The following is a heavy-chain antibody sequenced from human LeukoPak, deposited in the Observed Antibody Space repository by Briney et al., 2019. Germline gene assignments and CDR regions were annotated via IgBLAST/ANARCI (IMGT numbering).Heavy chain of an antibody. Sequence: GGSLRLSCAASGFTFSSYAMSWVRQAPGKGLEWVSLISDSGGSTYYADSVKGRFTISRDNSKNTLSLQMNSLRADDTAVYYCAKGKSSSISCSDYWGQGTLVTVSS. V-gene: IGHV3-23*01. D-gene: IGHD2-2*01. CDR3: AKGKSSSISCSDY. CDR1: GFTFSSYA. J-gene: IGHJ4*02. CDR2: ISDSGGST.